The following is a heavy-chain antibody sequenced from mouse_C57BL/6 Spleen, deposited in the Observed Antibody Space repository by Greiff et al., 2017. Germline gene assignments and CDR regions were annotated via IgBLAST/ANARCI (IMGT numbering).Heavy chain of an antibody. CDR3: ESEEGYDYDGYFDV. CDR2: IHPNSGST. Sequence: VQLQQPGAELVKPGASVKLSCKASGYSFTSYCMPWVKPSPGLGLEWIGMIHPNSGSTTYNEKFRSKASLPVDKSYSTAYMHLTSLTSEESAVYYCESEEGYDYDGYFDVWGTGTTGTVSS. CDR1: GYSFTSYC. D-gene: IGHD2-4*01. J-gene: IGHJ1*03. V-gene: IGHV1-64*01.